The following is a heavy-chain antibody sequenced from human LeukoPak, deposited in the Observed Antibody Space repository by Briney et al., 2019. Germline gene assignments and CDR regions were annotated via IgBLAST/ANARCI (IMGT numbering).Heavy chain of an antibody. CDR1: GFTFSSYA. Sequence: GGSLRLSCAASGFTFSSYAMHWVRQAPDKGLEWVAVISYDGSNKYYADSVKGRFTISRDNSKNTLYLQMNSLRAEDTAVYYSAVIVVVPAAIWFDYWGQGTLVTVSS. D-gene: IGHD2-2*02. CDR3: AVIVVVPAAIWFDY. J-gene: IGHJ4*02. CDR2: ISYDGSNK. V-gene: IGHV3-30-3*01.